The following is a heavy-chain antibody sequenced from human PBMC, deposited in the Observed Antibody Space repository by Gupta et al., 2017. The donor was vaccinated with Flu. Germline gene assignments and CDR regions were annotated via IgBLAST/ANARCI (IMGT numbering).Heavy chain of an antibody. D-gene: IGHD2-2*01. V-gene: IGHV3-7*01. CDR2: IKQDGSEK. Sequence: MSWVRQAPGKGLEWVANIKQDGSEKDYVDSVRGRFTISRDNAKTSLYLQMNTLRVEDTALYFCARKGYCASTTCSPGAFDIWGQGTMVTVSS. J-gene: IGHJ3*02. CDR3: ARKGYCASTTCSPGAFDI.